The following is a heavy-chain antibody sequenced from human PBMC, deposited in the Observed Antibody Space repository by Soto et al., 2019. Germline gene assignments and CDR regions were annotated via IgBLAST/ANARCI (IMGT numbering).Heavy chain of an antibody. V-gene: IGHV3-23*01. CDR1: GFTFSSYA. CDR2: ISGSGGST. D-gene: IGHD5-18*01. Sequence: GGSLRLSCAASGFTFSSYAMSWVRQAPGKGLEWVSAISGSGGSTYYADSVKGRFTISRDNSKNTLYLQMNSLRAEDTAVYYCAKDRYPTAMATKGWYYFDYWGQGTLVTVSS. CDR3: AKDRYPTAMATKGWYYFDY. J-gene: IGHJ4*02.